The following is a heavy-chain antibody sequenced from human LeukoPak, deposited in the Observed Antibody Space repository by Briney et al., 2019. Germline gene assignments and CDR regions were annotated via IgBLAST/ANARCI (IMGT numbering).Heavy chain of an antibody. J-gene: IGHJ4*02. D-gene: IGHD5-18*01. Sequence: VASVKVSCKASGYTFTDFGVSWVRQAPGQGLEWMGWISAYNGNTNYVQKFQGRVTMTTDISTSTAYMELRSLRSDDTAVFYCVRDLGVDTSMIFFDYWGQGTRVTVSS. CDR2: ISAYNGNT. V-gene: IGHV1-18*01. CDR3: VRDLGVDTSMIFFDY. CDR1: GYTFTDFG.